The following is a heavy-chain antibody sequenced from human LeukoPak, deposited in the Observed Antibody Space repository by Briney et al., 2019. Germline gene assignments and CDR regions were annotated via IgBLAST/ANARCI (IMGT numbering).Heavy chain of an antibody. CDR3: AKDWARARDYYYYMDV. V-gene: IGHV3-33*06. CDR2: IWYDGSNK. D-gene: IGHD3-16*01. CDR1: GFSFSSYG. J-gene: IGHJ6*03. Sequence: GGSLRLSCVASGFSFSSYGMHWVRQAPGKGLEWVAVIWYDGSNKYYADSVKGRFTISRDNSKNTLYLQMNRLRAEDTAVYYCAKDWARARDYYYYMDVWGKGTTVTVSS.